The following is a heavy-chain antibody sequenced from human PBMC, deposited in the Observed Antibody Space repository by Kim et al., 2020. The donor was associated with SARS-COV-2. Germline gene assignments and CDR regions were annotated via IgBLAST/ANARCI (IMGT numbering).Heavy chain of an antibody. J-gene: IGHJ6*02. Sequence: LKSRVTISVDTSKNQFALKLSSVTAADTAVYYCARGSPVTTFYYYYGMDVWGQGTTVTVSS. V-gene: IGHV4-34*01. D-gene: IGHD4-17*01. CDR3: ARGSPVTTFYYYYGMDV.